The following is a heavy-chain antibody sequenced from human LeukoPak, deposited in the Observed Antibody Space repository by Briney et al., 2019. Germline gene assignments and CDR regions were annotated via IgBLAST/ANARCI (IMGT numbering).Heavy chain of an antibody. V-gene: IGHV3-53*01. Sequence: GGSLRLSCAASGFTVSSNYMSWVRQAPGKGLEWVSVIYSGGSTYYADSVEGRFTISRDNSKNTLYLQMNSLRAEDTAVYYCARHILTGYFFDYWGQGTLVTVSS. CDR1: GFTVSSNY. CDR2: IYSGGST. CDR3: ARHILTGYFFDY. J-gene: IGHJ4*02. D-gene: IGHD3-9*01.